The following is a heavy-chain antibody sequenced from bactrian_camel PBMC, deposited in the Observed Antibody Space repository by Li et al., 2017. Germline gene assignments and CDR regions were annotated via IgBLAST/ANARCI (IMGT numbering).Heavy chain of an antibody. CDR2: IYTWDNST. Sequence: HVQLVESGGGSVETGGSLRLSCTALGYSYQLNCMGFFRQAPGKGREGVAAIYTWDNSTLYADSVKGRFTISLDYAKITLYLQMSALKPADTGLYVCAARTAGGGFITFRQESYDRWGRGTQVTVS. CDR1: GYSYQLNC. J-gene: IGHJ4*01. D-gene: IGHD3*01. CDR3: AARTAGGGFITFRQESYDR. V-gene: IGHV3S1*01.